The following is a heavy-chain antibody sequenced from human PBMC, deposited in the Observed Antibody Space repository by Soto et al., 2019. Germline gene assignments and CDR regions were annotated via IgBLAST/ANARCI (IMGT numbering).Heavy chain of an antibody. Sequence: PGGSQRLSCAASGFTFSSYDMSWVRQAPGKGLEWVSAISGSGGSTYYADSVKGRFTISRDNSKNTLYLQMNSLRAEDTAVYYCAKDKLGTTWFDPWGQGTLVTVSS. CDR3: AKDKLGTTWFDP. V-gene: IGHV3-23*01. CDR2: ISGSGGST. CDR1: GFTFSSYD. D-gene: IGHD1-7*01. J-gene: IGHJ5*02.